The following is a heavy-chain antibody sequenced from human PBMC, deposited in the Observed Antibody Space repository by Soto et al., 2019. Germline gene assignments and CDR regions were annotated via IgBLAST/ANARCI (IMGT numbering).Heavy chain of an antibody. J-gene: IGHJ6*02. CDR2: IGTAGDT. V-gene: IGHV3-13*01. CDR3: ARGLGYYYYYGMDV. Sequence: GGSLRLSCAASGFTFSSYDMHWVLQATGKGLEWVSAIGTAGDTYYPGSVKGRFTISRENAKNSLYLQMNSLRAGDTAVYYCARGLGYYYYYGMDVWGQGTTVTVYS. D-gene: IGHD7-27*01. CDR1: GFTFSSYD.